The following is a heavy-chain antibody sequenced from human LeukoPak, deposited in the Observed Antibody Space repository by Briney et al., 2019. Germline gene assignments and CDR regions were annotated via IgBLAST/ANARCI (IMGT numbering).Heavy chain of an antibody. D-gene: IGHD3-10*01. CDR3: ARACTDMAAMVRGATNWFDP. CDR2: ISADNGNT. Sequence: ASVKVSCKASNYIFTSYGISWVRQAPGQGLEWMGWISADNGNTNYAQKYQGRVTMTTDTSTSTAYMELRSLRSDDTAVYYCARACTDMAAMVRGATNWFDPWGQGTLVTVSS. V-gene: IGHV1-18*01. CDR1: NYIFTSYG. J-gene: IGHJ5*02.